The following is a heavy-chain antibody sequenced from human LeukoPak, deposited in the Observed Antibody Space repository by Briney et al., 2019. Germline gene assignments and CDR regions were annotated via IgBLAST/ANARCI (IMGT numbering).Heavy chain of an antibody. CDR1: GVTLSSYG. CDR2: IRHDGTNQ. V-gene: IGHV3-30*02. Sequence: GGSLRLSYVASGVTLSSYGMHWVRQAPGKGLEWVAYIRHDGTNQYNADSLKGRFTVSRDNSQNTLYLQMNTLRAEDTAVYYCATAFGTGASFEYWGQGTLVTVSS. CDR3: ATAFGTGASFEY. D-gene: IGHD2-8*02. J-gene: IGHJ4*02.